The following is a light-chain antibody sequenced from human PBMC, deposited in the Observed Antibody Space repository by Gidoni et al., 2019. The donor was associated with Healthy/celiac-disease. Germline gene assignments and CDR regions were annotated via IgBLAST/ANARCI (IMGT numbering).Light chain of an antibody. Sequence: EIVMTQSPATLSVSPVERATLSCRPSQRVSSHLAWYQQPPGQAPRLLIYGSSTRATGITARFSGWVSGTDFTLTIRGLQCEYWAFYHRQRYNNWPPWTFGQGTKVEIK. V-gene: IGKV3-15*01. CDR3: QRYNNWPPWT. J-gene: IGKJ1*01. CDR1: QRVSSH. CDR2: GSS.